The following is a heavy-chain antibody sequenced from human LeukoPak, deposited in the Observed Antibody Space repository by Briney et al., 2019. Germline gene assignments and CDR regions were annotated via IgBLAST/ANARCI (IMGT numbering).Heavy chain of an antibody. V-gene: IGHV1-8*01. Sequence: GASVKVSCKPSGYTFTSYDINWVRQATGQGLEWMGWMNPDIGNTGYAQNFQGRVTMNRSTSTSTAYMELSSLRAEDTAVYDCARGAWPAVSATRWFDPWGQGTQVTVSS. D-gene: IGHD2-2*01. J-gene: IGHJ5*02. CDR3: ARGAWPAVSATRWFDP. CDR1: GYTFTSYD. CDR2: MNPDIGNT.